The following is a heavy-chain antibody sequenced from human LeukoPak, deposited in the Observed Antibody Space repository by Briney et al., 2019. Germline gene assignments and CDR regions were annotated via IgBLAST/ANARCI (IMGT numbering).Heavy chain of an antibody. CDR2: IKQDGSEK. D-gene: IGHD3-22*01. CDR1: GFTFSSYW. V-gene: IGHV3-7*01. J-gene: IGHJ3*02. CDR3: ARESYYDSSGYYRDI. Sequence: GGSLRLSCAASGFTFSSYWMSWVRQAPGKGLEWVANIKQDGSEKYYVDSVKGRFTISRDNAKNSLYLQMNSLRAEDTAVYYCARESYYDSSGYYRDIWGQGTMVTVSS.